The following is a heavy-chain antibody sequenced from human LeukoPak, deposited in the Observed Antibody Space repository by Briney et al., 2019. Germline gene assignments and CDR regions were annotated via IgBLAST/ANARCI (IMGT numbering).Heavy chain of an antibody. CDR3: ARGGTYYDFWSGYYNWFDP. D-gene: IGHD3-3*01. CDR2: ISAYNGNT. Sequence: ASVKVSCKASGYTFTSYGISWVRQAPGQGLEWMGWISAYNGNTNYAQKLQGRVTMTTDTSTSTAYMELSSLRSEDTAVYYCARGGTYYDFWSGYYNWFDPWGQGTLVTVSS. J-gene: IGHJ5*02. V-gene: IGHV1-18*01. CDR1: GYTFTSYG.